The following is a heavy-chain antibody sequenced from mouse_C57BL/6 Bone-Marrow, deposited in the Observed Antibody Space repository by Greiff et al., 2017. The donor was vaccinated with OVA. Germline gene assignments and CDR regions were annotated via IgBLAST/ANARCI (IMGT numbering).Heavy chain of an antibody. Sequence: VQLQQSGAELVMPGASVKLSCKASGYTFTSYWMHWVKQRPGQGLEWIGEIDPSDSYTNYNQKFKGKSTLTVDKSSSTAYMQLSSLTSEDSAVYYCARYPVYYGSSYGFAYWGQGTLVTVSA. D-gene: IGHD1-1*01. CDR3: ARYPVYYGSSYGFAY. CDR1: GYTFTSYW. J-gene: IGHJ3*01. V-gene: IGHV1-69*01. CDR2: IDPSDSYT.